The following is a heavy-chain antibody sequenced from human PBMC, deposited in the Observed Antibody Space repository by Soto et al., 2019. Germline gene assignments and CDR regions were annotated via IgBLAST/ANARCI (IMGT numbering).Heavy chain of an antibody. CDR2: IHYSGTT. V-gene: IGHV4-59*01. CDR3: TRGGGWLTED. J-gene: IGHJ4*02. D-gene: IGHD5-12*01. CDR1: GGPINSDY. Sequence: QVQMQESGPGLVKPSETLSLSCSVSGGPINSDYWSWIRQPPGKGLEWLAYIHYSGTTTYNPSLKSRVPISIDTPKTKSFLILNSVRAADTAVYYCTRGGGWLTEDWGQGTLVTVSS.